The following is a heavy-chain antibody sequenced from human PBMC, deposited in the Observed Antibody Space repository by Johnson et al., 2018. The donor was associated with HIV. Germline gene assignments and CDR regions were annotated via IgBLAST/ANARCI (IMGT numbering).Heavy chain of an antibody. V-gene: IGHV3-30*19. Sequence: QVQLVESGGGVVQPGGSMRLSCAASGVTISSFGMHWVRRAPGKGLEWVAVISYDGSNKYFTDSVRGRFTISRDNSRNTLYLQMNSLRAEDTAVYYCAREKTTPDAFDIWGQGTMVTVSS. CDR2: ISYDGSNK. D-gene: IGHD4-11*01. CDR3: AREKTTPDAFDI. J-gene: IGHJ3*02. CDR1: GVTISSFG.